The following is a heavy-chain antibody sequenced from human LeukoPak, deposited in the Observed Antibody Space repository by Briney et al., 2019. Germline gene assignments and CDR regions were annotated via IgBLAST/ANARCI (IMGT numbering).Heavy chain of an antibody. V-gene: IGHV3-33*01. CDR2: IWYDGSNK. J-gene: IGHJ6*03. CDR1: GFTFSSYG. Sequence: GGSLRLSCAASGFTFSSYGMHWVRQAPGKGLEWVAVIWYDGSNKYYADSVKGRFTTSRDNSKNTLYLQMNSLRAEDTAVYYCARAYLDIVVVPAAQIAYMDVWGKGTTVTVSS. D-gene: IGHD2-2*03. CDR3: ARAYLDIVVVPAAQIAYMDV.